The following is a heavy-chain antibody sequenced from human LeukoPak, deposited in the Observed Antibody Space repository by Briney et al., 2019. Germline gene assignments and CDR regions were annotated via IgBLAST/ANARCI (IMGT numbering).Heavy chain of an antibody. V-gene: IGHV3-30-3*01. Sequence: GGSLRLSCAASEFTFSSYAMHWVRQAPGKGLEWVAAISFDGNNEYYADSVKGRFTISRDNSKNTLYLRMNSLRAEDTAVYYCANIIRKYTSGYYYFDYWGQGTLVTVSS. J-gene: IGHJ4*02. CDR3: ANIIRKYTSGYYYFDY. CDR1: EFTFSSYA. D-gene: IGHD6-25*01. CDR2: ISFDGNNE.